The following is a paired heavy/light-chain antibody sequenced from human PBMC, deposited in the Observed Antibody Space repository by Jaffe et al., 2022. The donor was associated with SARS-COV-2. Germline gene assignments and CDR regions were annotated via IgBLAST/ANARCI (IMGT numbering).Heavy chain of an antibody. CDR2: IGGTTRNI. CDR3: AKELRGYNSGVFES. D-gene: IGHD5-12*01. V-gene: IGHV3-23*04. Sequence: EVQLVESGGGLVQPGGSLRLSCAASGFTFTNHAMSWVRQAPGKGLEWVSGIGGTTRNIYYADSVKGRLTVSRDNSKNTLYLQMNSLRGEDTAIYYCAKELRGYNSGVFESWGEGTLVTVSS. J-gene: IGHJ4*02. CDR1: GFTFTNHA.
Light chain of an antibody. Sequence: VLTQSPGTLSLAPGERATLSCWASQSVTSSTLAWYQQKPGQAPRLLIYGASTRATGIPDRFSGSGSGTDFTLTISRLEPEDFAVYYCQHYGNSPYTFGQGTKLEIK. J-gene: IGKJ2*01. CDR1: QSVTSST. CDR3: QHYGNSPYT. CDR2: GAS. V-gene: IGKV3-20*01.